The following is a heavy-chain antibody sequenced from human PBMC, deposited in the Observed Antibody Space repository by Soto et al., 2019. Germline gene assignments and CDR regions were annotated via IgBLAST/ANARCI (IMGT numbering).Heavy chain of an antibody. CDR3: AKVTRYCSGGSCYYFDY. CDR2: ISGSGGST. Sequence: EVQLLESGGGLVQPGGSLRLSCAASGFTFSSYAMSWVRQAPGKGLEWVSAISGSGGSTYYADSAKGRFTISRDNSKNTLYLQMNSLRAEDTAVYYCAKVTRYCSGGSCYYFDYWGQGTLVTVSS. D-gene: IGHD2-15*01. J-gene: IGHJ4*02. V-gene: IGHV3-23*01. CDR1: GFTFSSYA.